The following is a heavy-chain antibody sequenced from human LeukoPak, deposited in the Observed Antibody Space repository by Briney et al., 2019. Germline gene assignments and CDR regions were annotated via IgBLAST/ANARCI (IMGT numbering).Heavy chain of an antibody. D-gene: IGHD1-26*01. Sequence: SETLSLTCAVSGYSISSGYYWGWIRQPPGKGLEWIGRIYTSGSTNYNPSLKSRVTISVDKSNNQFPLKLSSVTAADTAVYYCARGLVGTTGEQNWFDPWGQGTLVTVSS. CDR3: ARGLVGTTGEQNWFDP. CDR1: GYSISSGYY. CDR2: IYTSGST. J-gene: IGHJ5*02. V-gene: IGHV4-38-2*01.